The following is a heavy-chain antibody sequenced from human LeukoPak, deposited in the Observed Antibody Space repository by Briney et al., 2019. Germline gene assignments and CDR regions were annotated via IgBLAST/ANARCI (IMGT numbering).Heavy chain of an antibody. J-gene: IGHJ5*02. CDR3: ARDQHPWYSSGCPDP. V-gene: IGHV3-7*01. CDR1: GFTFSSYW. Sequence: GGSLRLSCAASGFTFSSYWMSWVRQAPGKGLEWVANIKEDGSEKYYVGSVEGRFTISRDNAKNALYLQMNRLRVEDTAVYYCARDQHPWYSSGCPDPWGQGTLVTVSS. D-gene: IGHD6-19*01. CDR2: IKEDGSEK.